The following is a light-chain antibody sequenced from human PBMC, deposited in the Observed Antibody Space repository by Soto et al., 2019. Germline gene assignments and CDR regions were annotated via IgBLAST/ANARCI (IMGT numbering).Light chain of an antibody. J-gene: IGLJ1*01. Sequence: QSVLTQPASVSGSPGQSITISCTGTSSDVGSYNLVSWYQQHPGKAPKLMIYEGSKRPSGVSNRFSGSKSGNTASLTISGLQVEDEANYYCCSYAGSSIFRYVLGTGPKVTV. CDR2: EGS. CDR3: CSYAGSSIFRYV. V-gene: IGLV2-23*01. CDR1: SSDVGSYNL.